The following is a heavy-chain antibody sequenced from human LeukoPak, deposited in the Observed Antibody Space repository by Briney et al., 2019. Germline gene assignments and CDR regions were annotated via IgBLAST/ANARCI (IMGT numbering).Heavy chain of an antibody. CDR2: IYHIGNT. J-gene: IGHJ6*03. V-gene: IGHV4-38-2*02. CDR1: GYSISSGYY. CDR3: ARHKDYYYSYMDV. Sequence: PSETLSLTCTVSGYSISSGYYWGWIRQSPGKGLEWIGNIYHIGNTYYNPSLKSRVTISVDTSKNQFSLKMSSVTAADTAVYYCARHKDYYYSYMDVWGKGTTVTISS.